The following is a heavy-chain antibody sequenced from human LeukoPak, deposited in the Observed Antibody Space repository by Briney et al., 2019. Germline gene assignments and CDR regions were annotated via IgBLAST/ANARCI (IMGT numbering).Heavy chain of an antibody. CDR2: ISYDGSNK. J-gene: IGHJ4*02. Sequence: GGSLRLSCAASGFIFSSYAMHWVRQGPGKGLEWVAVISYDGSNKYYADSVKGRFTISRDNSKNTLYLQMNSLRAEDTAVYYCARGGGDYYDSSGYVNWGQGTLVTVSS. CDR3: ARGGGDYYDSSGYVN. D-gene: IGHD3-22*01. CDR1: GFIFSSYA. V-gene: IGHV3-30-3*01.